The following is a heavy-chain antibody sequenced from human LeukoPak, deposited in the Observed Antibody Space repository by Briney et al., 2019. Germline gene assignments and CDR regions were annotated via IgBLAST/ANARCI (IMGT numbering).Heavy chain of an antibody. D-gene: IGHD2-15*01. J-gene: IGHJ3*02. V-gene: IGHV4-61*02. Sequence: PSETLSLTCTVSGGSISSGSYYWNWIRQPAGKGLEWIGRIYTSGSTNYSNYNPSLKSRVTISVDTSKNQFSLKLSSVTAADTAVYCCARDGGIVCSGGSCYSGAFDIWGQGTMVTVSS. CDR3: ARDGGIVCSGGSCYSGAFDI. CDR1: GGSISSGSYY. CDR2: IYTSGSTNYS.